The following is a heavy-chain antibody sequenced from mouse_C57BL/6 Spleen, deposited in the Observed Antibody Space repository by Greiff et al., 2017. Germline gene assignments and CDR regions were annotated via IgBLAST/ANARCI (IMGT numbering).Heavy chain of an antibody. CDR2: ISSGSSTI. V-gene: IGHV5-17*01. J-gene: IGHJ4*01. Sequence: EVNVVESGGGLVKPGGSLKLSCAASGFTFSDYGMHWVRQAPEKGLEWVAYISSGSSTIYYADTVKGRFTISRDNAKNTLFLQMTSLRSEDTAMYYCARQGTGRYAMDYWGQGTSVTVSS. CDR3: ARQGTGRYAMDY. D-gene: IGHD4-1*01. CDR1: GFTFSDYG.